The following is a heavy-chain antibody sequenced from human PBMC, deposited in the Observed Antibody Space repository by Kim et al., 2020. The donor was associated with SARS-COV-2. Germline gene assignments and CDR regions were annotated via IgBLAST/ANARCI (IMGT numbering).Heavy chain of an antibody. D-gene: IGHD1-26*01. V-gene: IGHV4-59*01. CDR3: ARYIVGARAFDY. J-gene: IGHJ4*02. Sequence: NYTPSLKSRVTISVDTSKTQFSLKLSSVTAADTAVYYCARYIVGARAFDYWGQGTLVTVSS.